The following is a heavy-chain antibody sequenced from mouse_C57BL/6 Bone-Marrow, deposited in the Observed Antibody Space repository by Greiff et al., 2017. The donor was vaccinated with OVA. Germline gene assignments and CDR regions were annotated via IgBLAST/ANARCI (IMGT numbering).Heavy chain of an antibody. Sequence: QVHVKQSGAELVRPGASVTLSCKASGYTFTDYEMHCVKQTPVHGLEWIGAIDPETGGTAYNQKFKCKAILTADKSSSTAYMELRTLTSEDSAVYYCTRDDYDRDYWGQGTTLTVSS. CDR1: GYTFTDYE. CDR2: IDPETGGT. J-gene: IGHJ2*01. V-gene: IGHV1-15*01. D-gene: IGHD2-4*01. CDR3: TRDDYDRDY.